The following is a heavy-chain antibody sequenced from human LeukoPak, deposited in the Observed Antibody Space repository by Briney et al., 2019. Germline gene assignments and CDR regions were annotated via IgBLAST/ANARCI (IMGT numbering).Heavy chain of an antibody. V-gene: IGHV4-4*09. CDR3: AKSGVTDYFYSYMDV. Sequence: SETLSLTCTVSGGSISSYYWTWIRQPPGKGLEWIGNIYPSGSTNYNPSLKSRVTISVDTSENQFSLKLSSVTAADTALYYCAKSGVTDYFYSYMDVWGKGTTVTVS. CDR1: GGSISSYY. D-gene: IGHD5-12*01. J-gene: IGHJ6*03. CDR2: IYPSGST.